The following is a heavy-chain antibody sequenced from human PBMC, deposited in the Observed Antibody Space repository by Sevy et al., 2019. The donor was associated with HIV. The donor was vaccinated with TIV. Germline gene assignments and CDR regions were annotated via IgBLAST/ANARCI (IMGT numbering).Heavy chain of an antibody. J-gene: IGHJ4*01. D-gene: IGHD3-10*01. Sequence: ASVKVSCKASGGIFRSNAISWVRQAPGQGLEWMGGIIAVFGRTNYAQKFQGRVTVSADESRSTAYMELSSLRSEDTGVYYCARDKYYYVSGSFDYWGQGTQVTVSS. V-gene: IGHV1-69*13. CDR2: IIAVFGRT. CDR1: GGIFRSNA. CDR3: ARDKYYYVSGSFDY.